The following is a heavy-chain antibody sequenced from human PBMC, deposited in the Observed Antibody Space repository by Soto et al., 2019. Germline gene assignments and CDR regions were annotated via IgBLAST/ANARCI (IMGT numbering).Heavy chain of an antibody. V-gene: IGHV3-9*01. D-gene: IGHD4-17*01. CDR2: ISWDSGSI. Sequence: EVQLVESGGGLVQPGRSLRLSCAASGFTFDDYAMHWVRQAPGKGLEWVAGISWDSGSIGYADSVKGRFTISRDNAKNALYLQMNSLGAEDTALYYCAKGDYALEFSRFDPWGQGTLVTVSS. CDR1: GFTFDDYA. J-gene: IGHJ5*02. CDR3: AKGDYALEFSRFDP.